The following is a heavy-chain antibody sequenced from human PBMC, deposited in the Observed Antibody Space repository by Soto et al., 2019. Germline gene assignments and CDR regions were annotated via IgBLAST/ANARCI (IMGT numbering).Heavy chain of an antibody. J-gene: IGHJ4*02. V-gene: IGHV4-31*11. CDR2: IYYSGST. D-gene: IGHD3-22*01. CDR3: ARDLAYDSSGYYILGY. Sequence: SETLSLTCAVSGGSISSGGYSWSWIRQPPGKGLEWIGYIYYSGSTYYNPSLKSRVTISVDTSKNQLSLKLSSVTAADTAVYYCARDLAYDSSGYYILGYWGQGTLVTVSS. CDR1: GGSISSGGYS.